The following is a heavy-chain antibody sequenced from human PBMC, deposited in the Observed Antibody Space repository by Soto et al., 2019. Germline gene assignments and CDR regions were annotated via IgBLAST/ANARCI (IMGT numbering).Heavy chain of an antibody. Sequence: SVKGSCKASGGTFSSYAISWVRQAPGQGLEWMGGIIPIFGTANYAQKFQGRVTITADKSTSTAYMELSSLRSEDTAAYYCARQSSSWYGGFDYWGQGTLVTVSS. D-gene: IGHD6-13*01. CDR2: IIPIFGTA. J-gene: IGHJ4*02. V-gene: IGHV1-69*06. CDR1: GGTFSSYA. CDR3: ARQSSSWYGGFDY.